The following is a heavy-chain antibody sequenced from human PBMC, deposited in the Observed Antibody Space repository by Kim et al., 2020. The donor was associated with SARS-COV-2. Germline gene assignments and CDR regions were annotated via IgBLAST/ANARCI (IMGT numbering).Heavy chain of an antibody. V-gene: IGHV5-51*01. D-gene: IGHD2-2*01. Sequence: GESLKISCKGSGYSFTSYWIGWVRQMPGKGLEWMGIIYPGDSDTRYSPSFQGQVTISADKSISTAYLQWSSLKASDTAMYYCARAPPYCSSTSCYGLSIFGVVIIGDAFDIWGQGTMVTVSS. CDR2: IYPGDSDT. J-gene: IGHJ3*02. CDR1: GYSFTSYW. CDR3: ARAPPYCSSTSCYGLSIFGVVIIGDAFDI.